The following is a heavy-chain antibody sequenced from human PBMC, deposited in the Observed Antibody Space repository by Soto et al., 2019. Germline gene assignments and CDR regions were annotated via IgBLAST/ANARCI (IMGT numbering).Heavy chain of an antibody. J-gene: IGHJ6*02. CDR3: ARLSSGPQLYGMDV. CDR1: GGTFSSYA. V-gene: IGHV1-69*01. Sequence: QVQLVQSGAEVKKPGSSVKVSCKASGGTFSSYAISWVRQAPGQGLEWMGGIIPIFGTANYAQKFQGRVTITADESTSTAYMKLSSLRSEDTAVYYCARLSSGPQLYGMDVWGQGTTVTVSS. CDR2: IIPIFGTA. D-gene: IGHD3-22*01.